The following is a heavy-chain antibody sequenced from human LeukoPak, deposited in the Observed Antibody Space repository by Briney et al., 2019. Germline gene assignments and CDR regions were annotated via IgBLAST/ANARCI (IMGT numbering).Heavy chain of an antibody. D-gene: IGHD3-10*01. CDR3: ARDAYGLDY. CDR1: GGSISSYY. CDR2: IYYSGST. V-gene: IGHV4-59*12. Sequence: ASETLSLTCTVSGGSISSYYWSWIRQPPGKGLEWIGYIYYSGSTNYNPSLKSRVTISVDTSKNQFSLKLSSVTAADTAVYYCARDAYGLDYWGQGTLVTVSS. J-gene: IGHJ4*02.